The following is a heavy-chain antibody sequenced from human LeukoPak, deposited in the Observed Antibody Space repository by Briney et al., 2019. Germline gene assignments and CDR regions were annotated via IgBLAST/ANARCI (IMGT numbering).Heavy chain of an antibody. CDR2: VSGSGGST. J-gene: IGHJ3*01. CDR3: AKRMIRGVNHDAFDL. V-gene: IGHV3-23*01. CDR1: GFTFSIYA. Sequence: GGSLRLSCVASGFTFSIYAMSWVRQAPGKGLEWVSAVSGSGGSTYYADSVKGLFTISRDNSKNTLYLQMNSLRAEDTAVYYCAKRMIRGVNHDAFDLWGQGTMVTVSS. D-gene: IGHD3-10*01.